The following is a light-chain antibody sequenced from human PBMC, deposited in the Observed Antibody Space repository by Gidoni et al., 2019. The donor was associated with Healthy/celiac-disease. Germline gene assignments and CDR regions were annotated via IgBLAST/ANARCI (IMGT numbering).Light chain of an antibody. Sequence: DIQMTQSPSSVSASVGDRFTITCRASQNIITWLAWYQQKPGKAPKFLIYGASTLHGGVPSRFSGSGSGTEFTLTISSLQPEDFATYYCQQANSFPITFGQGTRLEL. CDR2: GAS. CDR3: QQANSFPIT. V-gene: IGKV1-12*01. CDR1: QNIITW. J-gene: IGKJ5*01.